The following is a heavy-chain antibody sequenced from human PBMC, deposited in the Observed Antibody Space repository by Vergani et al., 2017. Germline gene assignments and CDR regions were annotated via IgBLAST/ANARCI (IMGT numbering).Heavy chain of an antibody. CDR2: IYYSGST. CDR1: GGSISSGDYY. J-gene: IGHJ4*02. D-gene: IGHD3-9*01. Sequence: QVQLQESGPGLVQPSQTLSLTCTVSGGSISSGDYYWSWIRQPPGKGLEWIGYIYYSGSTYYNPSLKSRVTISVDTSKNQFSLKLSSVTAADTAVYYCARAHLRYFDWFPLDYWGQGTLVTVSS. V-gene: IGHV4-30-4*01. CDR3: ARAHLRYFDWFPLDY.